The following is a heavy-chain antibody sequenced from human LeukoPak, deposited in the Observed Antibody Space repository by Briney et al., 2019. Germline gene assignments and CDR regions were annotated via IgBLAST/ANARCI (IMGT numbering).Heavy chain of an antibody. J-gene: IGHJ3*02. CDR3: ARRKYYYGSGSYSTRFDI. D-gene: IGHD3-10*01. CDR1: GYRFTNYW. CDR2: IFPGDSDT. Sequence: GESLKISCKGSGYRFTNYWIGWARQMPGKGLEWMGIIFPGDSDTRYSPSFQGQVTISADKSISTAYLQWSSLKASDTAMYYCARRKYYYGSGSYSTRFDIWGQGTMVTVSS. V-gene: IGHV5-51*01.